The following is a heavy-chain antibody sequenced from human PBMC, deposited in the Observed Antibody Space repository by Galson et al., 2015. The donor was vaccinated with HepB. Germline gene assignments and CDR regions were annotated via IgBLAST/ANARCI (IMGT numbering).Heavy chain of an antibody. CDR2: ISSSSSTI. J-gene: IGHJ6*02. CDR3: ASPIEPVTAGNYYYYYGMDV. V-gene: IGHV3-48*04. CDR1: GFTFSSYS. Sequence: SLRLSCAASGFTFSSYSMNWVRQAPGKGLEWVSYISSSSSTIYYADSVKGRFTISRDNAKNSLYLQMNSLRAEDTAVYYCASPIEPVTAGNYYYYYGMDVWGQGTTVTVSS. D-gene: IGHD2-21*02.